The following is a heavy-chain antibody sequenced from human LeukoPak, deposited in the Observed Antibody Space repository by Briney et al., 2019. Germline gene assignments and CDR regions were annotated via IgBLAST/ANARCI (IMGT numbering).Heavy chain of an antibody. V-gene: IGHV3-30*02. D-gene: IGHD1-26*01. CDR1: GFTFSSYG. Sequence: GGSLRLSCAASGFTFSSYGMHWVRQAPGKGLEWVAFIRYDGSNKYYADSVKGRFTISRDNSKNTLYLQMNSLRAEDTAVYYCAKDRGATRDHDAFDIWGQGTMVTVSS. J-gene: IGHJ3*02. CDR2: IRYDGSNK. CDR3: AKDRGATRDHDAFDI.